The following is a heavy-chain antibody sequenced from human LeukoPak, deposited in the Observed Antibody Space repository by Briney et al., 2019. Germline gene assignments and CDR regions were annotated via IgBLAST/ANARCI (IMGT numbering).Heavy chain of an antibody. CDR3: AKDPSPYGARPSYYFDY. D-gene: IGHD4-17*01. J-gene: IGHJ4*02. CDR2: IRYDGSNK. Sequence: GGSLRLSCAASGFTFSSYGMHWVRQAPGKGLEWVAFIRYDGSNKYYADSVKGRFTISRDSSKNTLYLQMNSLRAEDTAVCYCAKDPSPYGARPSYYFDYWGQGTLVTVSS. CDR1: GFTFSSYG. V-gene: IGHV3-30*02.